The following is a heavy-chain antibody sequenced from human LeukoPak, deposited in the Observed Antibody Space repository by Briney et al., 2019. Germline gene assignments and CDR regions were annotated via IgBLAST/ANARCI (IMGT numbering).Heavy chain of an antibody. CDR3: ARAGPWQIDP. Sequence: PAGSLSLTCAVSGGSISSYYRSWIRQPPGKGLEWIGHVFYTGTSYYKASLKSRVTISVDSPNNQLSLRMTSLTAADTAVYYCARAGPWQIDPWGQGTLVTVSS. V-gene: IGHV4-59*01. CDR1: GGSISSYY. D-gene: IGHD3-10*01. J-gene: IGHJ5*02. CDR2: VFYTGTS.